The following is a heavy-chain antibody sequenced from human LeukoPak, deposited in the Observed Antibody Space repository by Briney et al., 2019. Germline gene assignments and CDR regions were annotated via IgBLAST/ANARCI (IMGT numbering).Heavy chain of an antibody. CDR3: AKRGGGGNPTDGAFDI. V-gene: IGHV4-30-4*01. Sequence: PSETLSLTCTVSGGSISSGDYYWSWIRQPPGKGLEWIGFIYYSGGTYYNPSLKSRATISVDTSKNQFSLKLSSVTAADTAVYYCAKRGGGGNPTDGAFDIGGQGTMVTVSS. D-gene: IGHD4-23*01. CDR2: IYYSGGT. J-gene: IGHJ3*02. CDR1: GGSISSGDYY.